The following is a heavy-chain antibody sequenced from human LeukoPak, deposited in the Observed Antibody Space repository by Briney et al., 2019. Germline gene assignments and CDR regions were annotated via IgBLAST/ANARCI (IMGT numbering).Heavy chain of an antibody. CDR2: VDPEDGET. V-gene: IGHV1-69-2*01. CDR3: VRNYYYGGRYYYDY. J-gene: IGHJ4*02. CDR1: GYTFTDYY. Sequence: ASVKISCKVSGYTFTDYYMHWVQQAPGKGLEWMGLVDPEDGETIYAEKFQGRVTITADTSTDTAYMELSSLRSEDTAVYYCVRNYYYGGRYYYDYWGQGTLVTVSS. D-gene: IGHD3-22*01.